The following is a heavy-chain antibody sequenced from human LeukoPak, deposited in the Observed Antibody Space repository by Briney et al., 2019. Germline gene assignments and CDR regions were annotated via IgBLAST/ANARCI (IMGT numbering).Heavy chain of an antibody. Sequence: GGSLRLSCAASGFTFSDYYMSWIRQAPGKGLEWVSYISSSGSTIYYADSVKGRFTISRDNAKNSLYLQMNSLRAEDTAVYYCARDRDWNYVGDYFDYWGQGTLVTVSS. D-gene: IGHD1-7*01. J-gene: IGHJ4*02. CDR3: ARDRDWNYVGDYFDY. CDR1: GFTFSDYY. CDR2: ISSSGSTI. V-gene: IGHV3-11*04.